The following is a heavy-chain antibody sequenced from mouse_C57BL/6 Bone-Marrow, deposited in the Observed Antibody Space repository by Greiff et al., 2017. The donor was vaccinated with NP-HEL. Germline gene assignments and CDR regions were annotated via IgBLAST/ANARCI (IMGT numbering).Heavy chain of an antibody. V-gene: IGHV1-59*01. Sequence: QVQLQQSGAELVRPGPSVKLSCKASGYTFTSYWMHWVKQRPGQGLEWIGVIDPSDSYTNYNQKFKGKATLTVDTSSSTAYMQLSSLTSEDSAVYYCAREGYTTVVATPAYWGQGTLVTVSA. CDR3: AREGYTTVVATPAY. CDR1: GYTFTSYW. CDR2: IDPSDSYT. J-gene: IGHJ3*01. D-gene: IGHD1-1*01.